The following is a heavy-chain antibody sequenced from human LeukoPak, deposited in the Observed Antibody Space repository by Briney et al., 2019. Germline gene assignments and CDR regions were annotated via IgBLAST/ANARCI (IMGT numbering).Heavy chain of an antibody. Sequence: SETLSLTCAVYGGSFSGYYWSWIRQPPGKGLEWIGEINHSGSTNYNPSLKGRVTISVDTSKNQFSLKLSSVTAADTAVYYCARGFGGYCSSTSCYRHWFDPWGQGTLVTVSS. J-gene: IGHJ5*02. D-gene: IGHD2-2*02. CDR3: ARGFGGYCSSTSCYRHWFDP. CDR1: GGSFSGYY. V-gene: IGHV4-34*01. CDR2: INHSGST.